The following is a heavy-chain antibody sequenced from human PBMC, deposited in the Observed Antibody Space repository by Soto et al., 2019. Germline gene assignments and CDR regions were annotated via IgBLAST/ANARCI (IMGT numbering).Heavy chain of an antibody. Sequence: SETLSLTCAVYGGSFSGYYWSWIRQPPGKGLEWIGEINHSGSTNYNPSLKSRVTISVDTSKNQFSLKLSSVTAADTAVYYCARESKGGLRTLLAYWGQGTLVPVS. CDR1: GGSFSGYY. CDR3: ARESKGGLRTLLAY. CDR2: INHSGST. D-gene: IGHD2-21*01. J-gene: IGHJ4*02. V-gene: IGHV4-34*01.